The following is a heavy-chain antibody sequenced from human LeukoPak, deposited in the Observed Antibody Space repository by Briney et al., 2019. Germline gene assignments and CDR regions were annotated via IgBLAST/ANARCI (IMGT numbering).Heavy chain of an antibody. D-gene: IGHD3-10*01. CDR2: ISYDGSNK. CDR1: GFTFSSYA. Sequence: GGSLRLSCAASGFTFSSYAMHWVRQAPGKGLEWVAVISYDGSNKYYADSVKGRFTIFRDNSKNTLYLQMNSLRAEDTAVYYCARAVNYYGSGSYYRGSFDYWGQGTLVTVSS. J-gene: IGHJ4*02. CDR3: ARAVNYYGSGSYYRGSFDY. V-gene: IGHV3-30-3*01.